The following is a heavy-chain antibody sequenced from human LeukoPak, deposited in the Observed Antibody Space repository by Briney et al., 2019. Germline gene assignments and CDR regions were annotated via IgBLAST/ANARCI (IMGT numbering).Heavy chain of an antibody. Sequence: GASVKVSCKASGYTFTGYYMHWVRQPPGQGLEWMAWINPNSGGTNYAQKFQGRVTMTRDTSISTAYMELSRLRSDDTAVYYCARPPLGYCSSTSCPMGYWGQGTLVTVSS. V-gene: IGHV1-2*02. CDR2: INPNSGGT. CDR1: GYTFTGYY. CDR3: ARPPLGYCSSTSCPMGY. D-gene: IGHD2-2*01. J-gene: IGHJ4*02.